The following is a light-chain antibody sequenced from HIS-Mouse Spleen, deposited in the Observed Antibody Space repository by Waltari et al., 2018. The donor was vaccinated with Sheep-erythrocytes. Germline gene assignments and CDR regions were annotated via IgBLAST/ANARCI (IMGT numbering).Light chain of an antibody. CDR3: SSYTSSSTL. CDR2: DVS. CDR1: SIDVGGYYH. V-gene: IGLV2-14*03. Sequence: QPALTQPASVSGSPGQSITIACTGTSIDVGGYYHVSWYQQHPGKAPKLMIYDVSNRPSGVSNRFSGSKSGNTASLTISGLQAEDEADYYCSSYTSSSTLFGTGTKVTVL. J-gene: IGLJ1*01.